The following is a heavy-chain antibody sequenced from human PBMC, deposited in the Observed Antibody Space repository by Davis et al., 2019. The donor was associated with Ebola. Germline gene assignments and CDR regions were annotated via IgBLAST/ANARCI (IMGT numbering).Heavy chain of an antibody. Sequence: SCAASGFTFSSYAMHWVRQAPGKGLEWVAVISYDGSNKYYADSVKGRFTISRDNSKNTLYLQMNSLRAEDTAVYYCARDSDDYSFDYWGQGTLVTVSS. D-gene: IGHD4-11*01. CDR2: ISYDGSNK. CDR1: GFTFSSYA. J-gene: IGHJ4*02. V-gene: IGHV3-30-3*01. CDR3: ARDSDDYSFDY.